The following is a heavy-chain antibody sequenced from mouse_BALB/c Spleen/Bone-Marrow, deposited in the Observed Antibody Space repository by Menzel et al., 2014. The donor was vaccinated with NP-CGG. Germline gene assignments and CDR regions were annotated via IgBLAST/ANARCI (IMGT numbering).Heavy chain of an antibody. V-gene: IGHV5-15*02. CDR2: ISNLAYSI. Sequence: EVKLQESGGGLVQPGGSRKLSCAASGFTFSDYGMAWVRQAPGKGPEWVAFISNLAYSIYYADTVTGRFTISRENAKNTLHLEMSSLRSEDTAMYYCATIYYGNSYAMDYWGQGTSVTVSS. CDR1: GFTFSDYG. CDR3: ATIYYGNSYAMDY. J-gene: IGHJ4*01. D-gene: IGHD2-1*01.